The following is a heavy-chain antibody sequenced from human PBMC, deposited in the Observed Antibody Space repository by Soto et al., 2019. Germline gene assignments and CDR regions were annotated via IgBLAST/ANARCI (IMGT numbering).Heavy chain of an antibody. Sequence: GASVKVSCRAAGYTFTSYGISWVRQAPGQGLEWMGWISAYNGNTNYAQKLQGRVTMTTDTSTSTAYMELRSLRSDDTAVYYCARDRGRSSWYYALNDYWGQGTLVTVSS. J-gene: IGHJ4*02. CDR1: GYTFTSYG. D-gene: IGHD6-13*01. CDR3: ARDRGRSSWYYALNDY. CDR2: ISAYNGNT. V-gene: IGHV1-18*01.